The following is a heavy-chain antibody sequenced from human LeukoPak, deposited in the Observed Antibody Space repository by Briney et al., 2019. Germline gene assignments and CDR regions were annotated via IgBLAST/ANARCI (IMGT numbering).Heavy chain of an antibody. J-gene: IGHJ3*02. V-gene: IGHV1-69*05. CDR1: EGTLNTHS. D-gene: IGHD6-25*01. CDR3: ATQRGRDHGFDI. Sequence: SSVKVSCKASEGTLNTHSIVWARQAPGQGLEWMGSISPIFGTTNYRQNLQGRVTITTDESRTTTYMELTSLTSEDTAMYYCATQRGRDHGFDIWGQGTVVTVSS. CDR2: ISPIFGTT.